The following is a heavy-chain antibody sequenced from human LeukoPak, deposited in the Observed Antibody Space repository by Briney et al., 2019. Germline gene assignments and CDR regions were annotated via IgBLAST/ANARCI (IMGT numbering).Heavy chain of an antibody. D-gene: IGHD6-19*01. CDR1: GGSISSYY. CDR3: ARRGRGSGWYDDY. J-gene: IGHJ4*02. CDR2: IYYSGST. V-gene: IGHV4-59*08. Sequence: SETLSLTCTVSGGSISSYYWSWIRQPPGKGLEWIGYIYYSGSTNYNPSLKSRVTISVDTSKNQFSLKLSSVTAADTAVYYCARRGRGSGWYDDYWGQGTLVTVSS.